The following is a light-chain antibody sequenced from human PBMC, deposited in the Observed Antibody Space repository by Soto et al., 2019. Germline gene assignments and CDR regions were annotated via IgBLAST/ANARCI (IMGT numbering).Light chain of an antibody. J-gene: IGLJ3*02. CDR3: ATRDDSLSGHWL. V-gene: IGLV1-47*01. Sequence: QSVRTTPPAESVTPGQRVTIACSGSSSNIGSNYVNWYQHLPGTPPKLLIYRNDQRPSGVPDRFSGSKSGTSDSLAISGLRSEDESDYYFATRDDSLSGHWLFGGGTKLTGL. CDR2: RND. CDR1: SSNIGSNY.